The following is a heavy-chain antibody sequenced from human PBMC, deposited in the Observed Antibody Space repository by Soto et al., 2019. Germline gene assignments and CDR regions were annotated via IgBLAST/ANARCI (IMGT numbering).Heavy chain of an antibody. CDR2: IRSKANSYAT. J-gene: IGHJ5*02. CDR3: TRRLISSSWYRGWFDP. V-gene: IGHV3-73*01. Sequence: PGGSLRLSCAASGFTFSGSAMHWVRQASGKGLEWVGRIRSKANSYATAYAASVKGRFTISRDDSKNTAYLQMNSLKTEDTAVYYCTRRLISSSWYRGWFDPWGQGTLVTVSS. D-gene: IGHD6-13*01. CDR1: GFTFSGSA.